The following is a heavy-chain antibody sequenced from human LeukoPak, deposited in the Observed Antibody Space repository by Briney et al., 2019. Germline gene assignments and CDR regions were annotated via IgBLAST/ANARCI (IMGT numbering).Heavy chain of an antibody. D-gene: IGHD3-16*02. CDR3: ARDHPLSTPFDY. V-gene: IGHV1-18*04. CDR2: ISAYNGNT. Sequence: VASVKVSCKASGYTFTSNYIHWVRQAPGQGLEWMGWISAYNGNTNYAQKLQGRVTMTTDTSTSTAYMELRSLRSDDTAVYYCARDHPLSTPFDYWGQGTLVTVSS. J-gene: IGHJ4*02. CDR1: GYTFTSNY.